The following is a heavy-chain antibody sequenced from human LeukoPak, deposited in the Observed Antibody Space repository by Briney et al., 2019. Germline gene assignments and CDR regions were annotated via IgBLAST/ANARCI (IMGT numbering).Heavy chain of an antibody. D-gene: IGHD3-16*02. Sequence: PSETLSLTCAVYGGSFSGYFWSWIREPPGKGLEWIAEINHSGSTNYNPSLKSRVTISVDTSKNQFSLKLSSVTAADTAVYYCARSYVWGSYRPAEYFQHWGQGTLVTVSS. CDR2: INHSGST. J-gene: IGHJ1*01. CDR1: GGSFSGYF. V-gene: IGHV4-34*01. CDR3: ARSYVWGSYRPAEYFQH.